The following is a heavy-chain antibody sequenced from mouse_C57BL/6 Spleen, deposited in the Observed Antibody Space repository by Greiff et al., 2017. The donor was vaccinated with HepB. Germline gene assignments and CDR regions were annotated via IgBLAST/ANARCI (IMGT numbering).Heavy chain of an antibody. CDR2: IDPSDSYT. J-gene: IGHJ2*01. Sequence: QVQLKQPGAELVRPGTSVKLSCKASGYTFTSYWMHWVKQRPGQGLEWIGVIDPSDSYTNYNQKFKGKATLTVDTSSSTAYMQLSSLTSEDSAVYYCARRGDGHYFDYWGQGTTLTVSS. CDR3: ARRGDGHYFDY. D-gene: IGHD2-3*01. V-gene: IGHV1-59*01. CDR1: GYTFTSYW.